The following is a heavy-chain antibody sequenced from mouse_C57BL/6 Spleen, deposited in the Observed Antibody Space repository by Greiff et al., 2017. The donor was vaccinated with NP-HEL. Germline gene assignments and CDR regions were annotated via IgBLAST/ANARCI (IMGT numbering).Heavy chain of an antibody. CDR2: IDPETGGT. V-gene: IGHV1-15*01. D-gene: IGHD1-1*01. CDR1: GYTFTDYE. Sequence: QVQLQQSGAELVRPGASVTLSCKASGYTFTDYEMHWVKQTPVHGLEWIGAIDPETGGTAYNQKFKGKAILTADKSSSTAYMELRSLTSEDSAVYYCTREGAPITAVVGVFDYWGQGTTLTVSS. J-gene: IGHJ2*01. CDR3: TREGAPITAVVGVFDY.